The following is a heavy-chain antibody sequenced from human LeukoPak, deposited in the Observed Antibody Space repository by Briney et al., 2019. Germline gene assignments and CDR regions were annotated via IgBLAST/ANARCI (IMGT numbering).Heavy chain of an antibody. V-gene: IGHV1-8*03. J-gene: IGHJ6*03. CDR2: MNPKSTNT. CDR1: GYTFTSYY. D-gene: IGHD1-26*01. CDR3: ARAVGDTAYYYYYMDV. Sequence: ASVKVSCKASGYTFTSYYMHWVRQAPGQGLEWMGWMNPKSTNTGYAQKFQGRVTITRNTSISTAYMELSSLRSEDTAVYYCARAVGDTAYYYYYMDVWGKGTTVTVSS.